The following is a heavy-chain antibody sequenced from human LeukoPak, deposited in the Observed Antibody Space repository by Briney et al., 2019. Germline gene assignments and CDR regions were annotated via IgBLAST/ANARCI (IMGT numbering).Heavy chain of an antibody. J-gene: IGHJ4*02. D-gene: IGHD2-15*01. CDR2: INPNSGGT. V-gene: IGHV1-2*02. CDR3: AKPVGYCSGGSCYGSITVTTSADY. Sequence: ASVKVSCKASGYTFTGYYMHWVRQAPGQGLEWMGWINPNSGGTNYAQKFQGRVTMTRDTSISTAYMELSRLRSDDTAVYYCAKPVGYCSGGSCYGSITVTTSADYWGQGTLVTVSS. CDR1: GYTFTGYY.